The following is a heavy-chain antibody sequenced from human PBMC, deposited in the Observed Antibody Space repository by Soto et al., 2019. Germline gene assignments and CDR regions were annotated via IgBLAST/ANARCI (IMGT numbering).Heavy chain of an antibody. CDR3: AKDLIRGDGYEDPDY. J-gene: IGHJ4*02. CDR2: IYAAGGSK. D-gene: IGHD3-10*01. V-gene: IGHV3-23*01. CDR1: GFVFSNYA. Sequence: EVQLLESGGGLVQPGGPLRLSCEASGFVFSNYAMFWFRQAPGRGLDGVSTIYAAGGSKYYAGSVKGRFTVSRDNSRDTLFLQMDSLRVEDTAIYFCAKDLIRGDGYEDPDYWGQGTLVTVSS.